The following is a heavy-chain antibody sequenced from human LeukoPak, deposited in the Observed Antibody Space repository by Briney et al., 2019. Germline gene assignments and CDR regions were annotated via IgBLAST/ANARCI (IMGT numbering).Heavy chain of an antibody. D-gene: IGHD6-13*01. CDR3: ARYVASASDFDY. V-gene: IGHV4-59*01. CDR2: IHYSGNT. CDR1: GGSISSYY. J-gene: IGHJ4*02. Sequence: SETLSLTCTVSGGSISSYYWSWIRQPPGKGLEWIGYIHYSGNTNYNPSLSSRVTISVDTSKNQFSLKVNSVTAAGTAMYYCARYVASASDFDYWGQGALVTVSS.